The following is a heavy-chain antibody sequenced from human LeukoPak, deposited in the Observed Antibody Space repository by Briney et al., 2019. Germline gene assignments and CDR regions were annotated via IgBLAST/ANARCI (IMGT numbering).Heavy chain of an antibody. CDR1: GFSIGSFG. D-gene: IGHD1-1*01. J-gene: IGHJ4*02. V-gene: IGHV3-33*06. CDR3: AKDWGTTGTTGWLFDY. CDR2: IWYDGSEK. Sequence: GWSLSLYRGAPGFSIGSFGMSWLRRAPGKGLERVAIIWYDGSEKYYSDSVKGRFTISRDNSKNTLYPQMNSLRVEDTAVYYCAKDWGTTGTTGWLFDYWGQGTLVRVSS.